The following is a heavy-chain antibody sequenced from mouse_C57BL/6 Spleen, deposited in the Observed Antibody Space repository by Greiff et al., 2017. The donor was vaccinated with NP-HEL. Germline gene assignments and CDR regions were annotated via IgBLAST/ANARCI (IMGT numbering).Heavy chain of an antibody. Sequence: QVQLKESGAELVKPGASVKISCKASGYAFSSYWMNWVKQRPGKGLEWIGQIYPGDGDTNYNGKFKGKATLTADKSSSTAYMQLSSLTSEDSAVYFCAREAYYYGSSWAYWGQGTLVTVSA. V-gene: IGHV1-80*01. CDR3: AREAYYYGSSWAY. D-gene: IGHD1-1*01. CDR1: GYAFSSYW. J-gene: IGHJ3*01. CDR2: IYPGDGDT.